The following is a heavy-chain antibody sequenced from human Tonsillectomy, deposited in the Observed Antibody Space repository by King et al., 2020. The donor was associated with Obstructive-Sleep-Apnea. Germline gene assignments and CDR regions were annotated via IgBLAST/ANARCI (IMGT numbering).Heavy chain of an antibody. Sequence: VQLVESGGGVVQPGGSLRLSCAASGFTFSSYGMHWVRQAPGKGLEWWAFIRYDGSNKYYADSVKGRFTISRDNSKNTLYLQMNSLRAEDTAVYYCEYIAVAGTGQLDYWGQGTLVTVSS. V-gene: IGHV3-30*02. J-gene: IGHJ4*02. D-gene: IGHD6-19*01. CDR2: IRYDGSNK. CDR3: EYIAVAGTGQLDY. CDR1: GFTFSSYG.